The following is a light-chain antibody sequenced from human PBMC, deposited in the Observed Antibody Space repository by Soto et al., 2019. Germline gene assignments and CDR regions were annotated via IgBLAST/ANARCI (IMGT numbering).Light chain of an antibody. Sequence: DIQMTQSPSTLSGSVGDRVTITCRASQTIRSWLAWYQQKPGKAPKLLIYAASTLQSGVPSRFSGSGSGTEFTLTISSLQPEDFATYYCKQLNSYPITFGQGTRMEIK. CDR3: KQLNSYPIT. CDR2: AAS. CDR1: QTIRSW. V-gene: IGKV1-9*01. J-gene: IGKJ5*01.